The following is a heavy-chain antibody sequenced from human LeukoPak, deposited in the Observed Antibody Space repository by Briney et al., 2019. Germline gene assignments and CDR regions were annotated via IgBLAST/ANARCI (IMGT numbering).Heavy chain of an antibody. V-gene: IGHV3-23*01. CDR2: ISGSGADT. CDR1: GFTFNNYV. J-gene: IGHJ4*02. D-gene: IGHD3-22*01. Sequence: GGSLRLSCAASGFTFNNYVMSWVRQAPGKGLEWVSAISGSGADTYYADSVKGRFTISRDNSKNTLYLQMNSLRAEDTAVYYCAKGERYYYDSSGLYWGQGTLVTVSS. CDR3: AKGERYYYDSSGLY.